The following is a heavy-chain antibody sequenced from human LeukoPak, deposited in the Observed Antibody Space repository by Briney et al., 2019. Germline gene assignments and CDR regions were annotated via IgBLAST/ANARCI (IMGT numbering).Heavy chain of an antibody. V-gene: IGHV4-4*07. CDR3: ASLPVTTWLKWFDP. CDR1: GFTFSSYW. D-gene: IGHD4-17*01. Sequence: GSLRLSCAASGFTFSSYWMSWIRQPAGKGLEWIGRIYTSGSTNYNPSLKSRVTMSVDTSKNQFSLKLTSVTAADTAVYYCASLPVTTWLKWFDPWGQGTLVTVSS. J-gene: IGHJ5*02. CDR2: IYTSGST.